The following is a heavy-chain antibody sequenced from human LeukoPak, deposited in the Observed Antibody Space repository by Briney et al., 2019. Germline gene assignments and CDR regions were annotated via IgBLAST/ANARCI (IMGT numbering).Heavy chain of an antibody. J-gene: IGHJ6*03. V-gene: IGHV3-30*01. CDR1: GFTFSSYA. D-gene: IGHD6-13*01. CDR2: ISYDGSNK. CDR3: ARRDSSSRRYYYYYMDV. Sequence: PGGSLRLSCAASGFTFSSYAMHWVRQPPGKGLEWVAVISYDGSNKYYADSVKGRFTISRDNSKNTLYLQMDSLRAEDTAVYYCARRDSSSRRYYYYYMDVWGKGTTVTVSS.